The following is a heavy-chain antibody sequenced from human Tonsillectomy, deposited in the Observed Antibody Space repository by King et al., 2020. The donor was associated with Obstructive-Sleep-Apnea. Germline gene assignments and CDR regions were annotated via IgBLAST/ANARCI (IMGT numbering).Heavy chain of an antibody. CDR1: GFTFSDYY. Sequence: VQLVESGGSLVKPGGSLRLSCAASGFTFSDYYMSWIRQAPGKGLEWVSYISSISRYTNYADSMKGRFTISRDNAKNSLYLQMKSLRAEDTAVYYCARDQVATQDDPLDYWGQGTLVTVSS. CDR2: ISSISRYT. V-gene: IGHV3-11*06. D-gene: IGHD5-12*01. CDR3: ARDQVATQDDPLDY. J-gene: IGHJ4*02.